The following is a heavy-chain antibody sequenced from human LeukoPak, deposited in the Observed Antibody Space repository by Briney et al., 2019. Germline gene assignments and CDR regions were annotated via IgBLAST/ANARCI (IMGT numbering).Heavy chain of an antibody. Sequence: TSETLSLTCTVSGGSISSYYWSWIRQPPGKGLEWIGYIHYSGSTNYNPSLKSRVTISVDTSKNQFSLKLSSVTAADTAVYYCARPKWYSSGWYGYWGQGTLVTVSS. CDR2: IHYSGST. CDR3: ARPKWYSSGWYGY. CDR1: GGSISSYY. V-gene: IGHV4-59*12. J-gene: IGHJ4*02. D-gene: IGHD6-19*01.